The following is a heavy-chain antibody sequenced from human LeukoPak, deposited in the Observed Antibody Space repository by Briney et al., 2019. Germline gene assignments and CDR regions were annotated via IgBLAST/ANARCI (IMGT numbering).Heavy chain of an antibody. CDR1: GFTFSTYT. CDR3: ARYVISGLWYFDI. CDR2: IKEDGSEK. V-gene: IGHV3-7*01. J-gene: IGHJ3*02. Sequence: GGSLRLSCVVSGFTFSTYTMNWVRQAPGKGLEWVASIKEDGSEKYYVDSVEGRFTISRDNAKNSLYLQMNSLRVDDTAVYYCARYVISGLWYFDIWGQGTMVTVSS. D-gene: IGHD2-8*02.